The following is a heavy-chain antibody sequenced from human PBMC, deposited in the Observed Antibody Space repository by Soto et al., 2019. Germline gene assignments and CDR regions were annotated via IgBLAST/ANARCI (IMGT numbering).Heavy chain of an antibody. CDR1: GYTFTGYY. J-gene: IGHJ4*02. V-gene: IGHV1-2*04. CDR3: AGAPYYYDSSGLDY. Sequence: QVQLVQSGAEVKKPGASVKVSCKASGYTFTGYYMHWVRQAPGQGLEWMGWINPNSGGTNYAQKFQGWVTMTRNTPTSTAYRELSRMRSDDTAVYYCAGAPYYYDSSGLDYWGQGTLVTVSS. CDR2: INPNSGGT. D-gene: IGHD3-22*01.